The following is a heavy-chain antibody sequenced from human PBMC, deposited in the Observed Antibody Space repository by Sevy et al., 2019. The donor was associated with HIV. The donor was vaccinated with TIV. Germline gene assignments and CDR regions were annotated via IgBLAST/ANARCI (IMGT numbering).Heavy chain of an antibody. CDR3: AKDPHHHYCSSTSCPDAFDI. D-gene: IGHD2-2*01. Sequence: GGSLRLSCAASGFTFSSYAMSWVRQAPGKGLEWVSAISGSGGSTYYADSVKGRFTISRDNSKNTLYLQMNSLRAEDTAVYYCAKDPHHHYCSSTSCPDAFDIWGQGTMVTVS. J-gene: IGHJ3*02. CDR1: GFTFSSYA. V-gene: IGHV3-23*01. CDR2: ISGSGGST.